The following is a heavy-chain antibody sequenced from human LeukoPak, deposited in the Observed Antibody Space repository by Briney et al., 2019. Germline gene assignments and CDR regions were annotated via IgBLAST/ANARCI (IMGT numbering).Heavy chain of an antibody. V-gene: IGHV4-4*07. D-gene: IGHD3-22*01. CDR1: GGSISSYY. CDR3: ARAGYYYDGSGHYYADY. J-gene: IGHJ4*02. CDR2: IYTSGST. Sequence: SETLSLTCTVSGGSISSYYWSWIRQPAGKGLEWIGRIYTSGSTNYNPSLKSRVTMSVDTSKNQFPLKLSSVTAADTAVYYCARAGYYYDGSGHYYADYWGQGTLVTVSS.